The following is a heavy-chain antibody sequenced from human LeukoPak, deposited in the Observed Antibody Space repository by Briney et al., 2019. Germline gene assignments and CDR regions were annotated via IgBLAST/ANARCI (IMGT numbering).Heavy chain of an antibody. CDR3: ARPREGDGYNFQKRKRFDAFDI. Sequence: GESLKISCKGSGYSFTSYWIGWVRQMPGKGLEWMGIIYPGDSDTRYSPSFQGQVTISADKSISTAYLQWSSLKASDTAMYYCARPREGDGYNFQKRKRFDAFDIWGQGTMVTVSS. J-gene: IGHJ3*02. D-gene: IGHD5-12*01. CDR2: IYPGDSDT. CDR1: GYSFTSYW. V-gene: IGHV5-51*01.